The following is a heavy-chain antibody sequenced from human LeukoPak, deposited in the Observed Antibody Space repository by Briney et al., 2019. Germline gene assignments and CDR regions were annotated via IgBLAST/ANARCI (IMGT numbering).Heavy chain of an antibody. D-gene: IGHD3-3*01. Sequence: PGKSLKISCKGSGYSFTNYWIGWVRQLPGKGLEWMGIIFPGHSHTRYSPSFQGQVTMSADKSNSTAYLQWSSLRASDTAMYYCARSSVNWFDPWGQGTLVTVSS. CDR2: IFPGHSHT. V-gene: IGHV5-51*01. CDR1: GYSFTNYW. CDR3: ARSSVNWFDP. J-gene: IGHJ5*02.